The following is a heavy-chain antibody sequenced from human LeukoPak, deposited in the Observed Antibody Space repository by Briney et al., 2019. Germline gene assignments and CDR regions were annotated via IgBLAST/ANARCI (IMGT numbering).Heavy chain of an antibody. J-gene: IGHJ4*02. Sequence: GASVKVSCKASGYTFTGYYIHWVRQAPGQGLEWMAWINPNSGGTKYAQKFQGRVSMTRDTSISTAYMELTGLTSDDTAVYYCARGLTSDYYGWGSYSYYFDYWGQGTLVTVSS. CDR2: INPNSGGT. V-gene: IGHV1-2*02. D-gene: IGHD3-10*01. CDR1: GYTFTGYY. CDR3: ARGLTSDYYGWGSYSYYFDY.